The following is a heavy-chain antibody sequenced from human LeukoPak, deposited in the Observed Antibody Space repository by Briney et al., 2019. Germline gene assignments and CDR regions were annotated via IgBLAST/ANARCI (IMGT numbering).Heavy chain of an antibody. Sequence: ASVKVSCKASEYTFTNYYIHWVRQAPGQGLEWMGIINPSGGSTNYAQKFQGRVTMTRGTSTSTVYMELSSLRSEGTAVYYCATDRNYGILTGGRAYYFDYWGQGTLVTVSS. D-gene: IGHD3-9*01. CDR1: EYTFTNYY. CDR2: INPSGGST. V-gene: IGHV1-46*01. CDR3: ATDRNYGILTGGRAYYFDY. J-gene: IGHJ4*02.